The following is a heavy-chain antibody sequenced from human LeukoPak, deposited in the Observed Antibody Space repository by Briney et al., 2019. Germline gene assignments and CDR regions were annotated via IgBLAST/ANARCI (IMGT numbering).Heavy chain of an antibody. J-gene: IGHJ4*02. CDR2: INPSGGST. Sequence: ASVNVSCKASGYTFTSYYMHWVRQAPGQGLEWMGIINPSGGSTSYAQKFQGRVTMTRDTSTSTVYMELSSLRSEDTAVYYCARDSAGYCSGGSCLTMYYFDYWGQGTLVTVSS. CDR1: GYTFTSYY. D-gene: IGHD2-15*01. CDR3: ARDSAGYCSGGSCLTMYYFDY. V-gene: IGHV1-46*01.